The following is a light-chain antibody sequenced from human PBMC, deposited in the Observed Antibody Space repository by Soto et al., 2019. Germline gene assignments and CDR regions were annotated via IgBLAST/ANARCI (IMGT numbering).Light chain of an antibody. Sequence: EVVLTQSPGTLSLPPGERATLSCWASQSVSSSYLAWYQQKPGQAPRLLIYAASSRATGIPDRFSGSGSGTDFTLTISRLEPEDFAVYYCQQYGSSLPYTFGQDTKLDIK. CDR1: QSVSSSY. CDR2: AAS. CDR3: QQYGSSLPYT. V-gene: IGKV3-20*01. J-gene: IGKJ2*01.